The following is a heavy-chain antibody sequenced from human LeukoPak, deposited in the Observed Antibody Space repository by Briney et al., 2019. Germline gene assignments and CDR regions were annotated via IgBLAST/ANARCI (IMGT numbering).Heavy chain of an antibody. CDR2: IYYSGST. D-gene: IGHD4/OR15-4a*01. CDR1: GGSISSSNYY. Sequence: SETLSLTCTVSGGSISSSNYYWGWIRQPPGKGLEWIGNIYYSGSTYYNPSLKSRVTISVDTSKNQFSLKLSSVTAADTAVYYCARGAKFNYWGQGTLVTVSS. V-gene: IGHV4-39*07. J-gene: IGHJ4*02. CDR3: ARGAKFNY.